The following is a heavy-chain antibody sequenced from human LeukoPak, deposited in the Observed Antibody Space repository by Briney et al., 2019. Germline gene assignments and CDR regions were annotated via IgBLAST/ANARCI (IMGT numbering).Heavy chain of an antibody. CDR1: GYTFSSYW. D-gene: IGHD3-10*01. Sequence: GGSLRLSCAASGYTFSSYWMHWVRQGPGKGLVWVSRINEDGSSTSYAESVRGRFTISRDNAKNTLYLQMNSLRAEDAAVYYCTRYTFGARDSWGQGTLVTVSS. CDR3: TRYTFGARDS. CDR2: INEDGSST. V-gene: IGHV3-74*01. J-gene: IGHJ4*02.